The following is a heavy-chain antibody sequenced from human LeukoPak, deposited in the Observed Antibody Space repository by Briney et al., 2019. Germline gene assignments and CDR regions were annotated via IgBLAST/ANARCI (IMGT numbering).Heavy chain of an antibody. CDR1: GYTFTGYS. D-gene: IGHD4-17*01. CDR3: ARTYTVIMPFDY. J-gene: IGHJ4*02. V-gene: IGHV1-2*02. Sequence: VASVKVSCKASGYTFTGYSMHWVRQAPGQGLEWMGWINPNSGGTNYAQKFQGRVTMTRDTSISTAYMELSRLRSDDTAVFYCARTYTVIMPFDYLGKGTQVTVSS. CDR2: INPNSGGT.